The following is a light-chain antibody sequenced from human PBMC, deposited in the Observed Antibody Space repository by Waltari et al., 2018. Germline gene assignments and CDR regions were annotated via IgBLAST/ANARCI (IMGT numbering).Light chain of an antibody. Sequence: EIVLTQSPGTLSLSTGERATLSCRDSQGVGKYLALYQQRPGQAPRLLLYHTSIRATGIPDRFSGSWYGTDFSLTISRLEPEDFAVYFCQKYDFLPATFGQGTTVEIK. CDR2: HTS. V-gene: IGKV3-20*01. CDR3: QKYDFLPAT. CDR1: QGVGKY. J-gene: IGKJ1*01.